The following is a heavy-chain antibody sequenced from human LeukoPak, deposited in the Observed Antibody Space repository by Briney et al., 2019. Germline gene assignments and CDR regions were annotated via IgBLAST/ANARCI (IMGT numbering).Heavy chain of an antibody. D-gene: IGHD2-2*02. J-gene: IGHJ1*01. V-gene: IGHV4-34*01. CDR2: INHSGST. CDR1: GGSFSGYY. CDR3: ARSVRHLLSRRAILYFQH. Sequence: SETLSLTCAVHGGSFSGYYWSWIRQPPGKGLEWIGEINHSGSTNYNPSLKSRVTISVDTSKNQFSLKLSSVTAADTAVYYCARSVRHLLSRRAILYFQHWGQGTLVTVSS.